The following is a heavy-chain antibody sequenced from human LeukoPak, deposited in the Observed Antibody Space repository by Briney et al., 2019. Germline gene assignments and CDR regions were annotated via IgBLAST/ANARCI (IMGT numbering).Heavy chain of an antibody. J-gene: IGHJ4*02. CDR2: IRYDGSNK. Sequence: GGSLRLSCAASGFTFSSYGMHWVRQAPGKGLEWVAFIRYDGSNKYYADSVKGRFTISRDNSKNTLYLQMNSLRAEDTAVYYCAKEKADYYDSSGYSSFDYWGQGTLVTVSS. V-gene: IGHV3-30*02. CDR3: AKEKADYYDSSGYSSFDY. D-gene: IGHD3-22*01. CDR1: GFTFSSYG.